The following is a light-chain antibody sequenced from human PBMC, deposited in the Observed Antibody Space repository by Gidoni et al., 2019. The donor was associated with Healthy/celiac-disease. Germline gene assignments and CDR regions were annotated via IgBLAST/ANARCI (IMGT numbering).Light chain of an antibody. CDR2: GAS. Sequence: EIEMPQSPATLSVSPGERATLSCRASQSVSSNFAWYQQKPGQAPRLLIYGASTRATGIPARFSGSGSGTEFTLTISSLQSEDFAVYYCQQYNNWPPMYTFGQGTKLEIK. V-gene: IGKV3-15*01. CDR3: QQYNNWPPMYT. CDR1: QSVSSN. J-gene: IGKJ2*01.